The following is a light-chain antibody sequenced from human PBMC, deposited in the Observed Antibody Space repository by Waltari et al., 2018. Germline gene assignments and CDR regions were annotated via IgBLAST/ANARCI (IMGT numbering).Light chain of an antibody. CDR3: GTWDSNLSALRLV. J-gene: IGLJ3*02. V-gene: IGLV1-51*02. CDR2: ENN. CDR1: SSHIASNY. Sequence: QSVLTQPPSVSAAPGQKVTISCYGTSSHIASNYVSWYQQFPGTAPRLLIYENNKRPSGIPDRFSGSKSGTSATLDITGLQTGDEADYYCGTWDSNLSALRLVLGGGTKLTVL.